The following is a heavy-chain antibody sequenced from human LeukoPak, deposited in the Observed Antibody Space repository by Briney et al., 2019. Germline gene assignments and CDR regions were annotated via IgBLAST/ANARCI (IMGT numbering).Heavy chain of an antibody. CDR2: INWNGGST. V-gene: IGHV3-20*04. J-gene: IGHJ6*03. CDR1: GFTFDDYG. D-gene: IGHD3-10*01. Sequence: GGSLRLSCAASGFTFDDYGMSWVRQAPGKGLEWVSGINWNGGSTGYADSVKGRFTISRDNAKNSLYLQMNSLRAEDTALYYCARVQDYYGSGSQYYYYYYMDVWGKGTTVTVSS. CDR3: ARVQDYYGSGSQYYYYYYMDV.